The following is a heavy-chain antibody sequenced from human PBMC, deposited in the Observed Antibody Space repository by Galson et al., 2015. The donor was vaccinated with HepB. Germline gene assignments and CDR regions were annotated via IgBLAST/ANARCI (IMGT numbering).Heavy chain of an antibody. J-gene: IGHJ3*02. CDR3: AKDRATIFGVRKNAFDI. Sequence: SLRLSCAASGFTFSSYGMHWVRQAPGKGLEWVAVISYDGSNKYYADSVKGRFTISRDNSKNTLYLQMNSLRAEDTAVYYCAKDRATIFGVRKNAFDIWGQGTMVTVSS. D-gene: IGHD3-3*01. V-gene: IGHV3-30*18. CDR1: GFTFSSYG. CDR2: ISYDGSNK.